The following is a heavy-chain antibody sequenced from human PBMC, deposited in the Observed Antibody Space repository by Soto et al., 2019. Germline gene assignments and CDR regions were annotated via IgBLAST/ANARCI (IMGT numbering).Heavy chain of an antibody. J-gene: IGHJ6*02. Sequence: SETLSLTCIVSGGSVSSHFWSWIRQPPGKGLEWIGYVYHTGTTYYSPSLRSRVTLSIDTSKSLVSLSLSSVTAADTAVYFCARYGYYYGSDTHPRGVDVWGQGTTVTVSS. CDR1: GGSVSSHF. V-gene: IGHV4-59*02. CDR3: ARYGYYYGSDTHPRGVDV. CDR2: VYHTGTT. D-gene: IGHD3-10*01.